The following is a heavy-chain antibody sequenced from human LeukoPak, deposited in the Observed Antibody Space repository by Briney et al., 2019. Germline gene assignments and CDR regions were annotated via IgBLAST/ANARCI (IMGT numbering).Heavy chain of an antibody. CDR2: ISYSGST. J-gene: IGHJ5*02. CDR3: ARSEAPMVRGVIMVNWVDP. D-gene: IGHD3-10*01. Sequence: SETLSLTCSVSGGSISSYSWSWIRQPPGKGLDLIGYISYSGSTDYNPSLKSRVTISVDTSKNQFSLKLRSVTAADTAVYYCARSEAPMVRGVIMVNWVDPWGQGTLVTVSS. CDR1: GGSISSYS. V-gene: IGHV4-59*01.